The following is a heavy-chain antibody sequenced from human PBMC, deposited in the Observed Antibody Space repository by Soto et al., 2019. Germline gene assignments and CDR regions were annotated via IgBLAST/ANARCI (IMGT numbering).Heavy chain of an antibody. Sequence: PGGSLRLSCAASGFTFSSYGMHWVRQAPGKGLEWVAVISYDGSNKYYADSVKGRFTISRDNSKNTLYLQMNSLRAEDTAVYYCATLGPARLLASWGQGTLVTVSS. CDR3: ATLGPARLLAS. CDR1: GFTFSSYG. V-gene: IGHV3-30*03. D-gene: IGHD1-26*01. J-gene: IGHJ4*02. CDR2: ISYDGSNK.